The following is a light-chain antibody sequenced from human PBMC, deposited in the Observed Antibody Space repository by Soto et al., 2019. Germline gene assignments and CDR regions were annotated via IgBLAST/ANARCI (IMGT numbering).Light chain of an antibody. CDR1: QSVSSY. CDR3: QERSNWPPWT. J-gene: IGKJ1*01. V-gene: IGKV3-11*01. CDR2: DAS. Sequence: EIVLTQSPATLSLSPGERATLSCRASQSVSSYLAWYQQKHGQAPRLLIYDASNRATGNPARISGSGSGTDSTLTISSLEPEDFAVYYCQERSNWPPWTFGQGTKVEIK.